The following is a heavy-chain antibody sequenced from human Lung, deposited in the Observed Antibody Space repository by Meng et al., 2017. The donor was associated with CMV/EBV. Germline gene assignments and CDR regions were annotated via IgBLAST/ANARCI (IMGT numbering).Heavy chain of an antibody. D-gene: IGHD2-2*01. CDR1: GFTFSSYS. V-gene: IGHV3-48*04. Sequence: SCAASGFTFSSYSMNWVRQAPGKGLEWVSYISSSSSTIYYADSVKGRFTISRDNAKNSLYLQMNSLRAEDTAVYYCARDHCSSTSCYLYYYYYYGMAVSXQRTTVTLSS. CDR3: ARDHCSSTSCYLYYYYYYGMAV. CDR2: ISSSSSTI. J-gene: IGHJ6*01.